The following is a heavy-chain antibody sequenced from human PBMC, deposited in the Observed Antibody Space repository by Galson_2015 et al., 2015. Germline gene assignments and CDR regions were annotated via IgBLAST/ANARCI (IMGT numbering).Heavy chain of an antibody. CDR1: GFTFSSYS. D-gene: IGHD3-16*01. J-gene: IGHJ4*02. CDR3: ASTRWGYYFDY. V-gene: IGHV3-21*04. CDR2: ISSSSSYI. Sequence: SLRLSCAASGFTFSSYSMNWVRQAPGKGLEWVSSISSSSSYIYYADSVKGRFTISRDNSKNTLYLQMNSLRAEDTAVYYCASTRWGYYFDYWGQGTLVTVSS.